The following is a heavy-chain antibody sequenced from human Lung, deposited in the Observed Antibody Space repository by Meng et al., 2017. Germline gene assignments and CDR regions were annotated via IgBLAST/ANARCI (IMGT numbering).Heavy chain of an antibody. V-gene: IGHV4-4*02. D-gene: IGHD1-7*01. J-gene: IGHJ4*02. CDR2: ISHSGST. CDR1: GDSITGTQW. Sequence: QLQLQDAGPRLVQPSGTLALAFAVSGDSITGTQWWSWLRQTPGKGLEWIGEISHSGSTVYRPSLQGRVSISLDKSNNEFSLKLTSVTAADTAVYYCARETLRELGLFHYWGQGILVTVSS. CDR3: ARETLRELGLFHY.